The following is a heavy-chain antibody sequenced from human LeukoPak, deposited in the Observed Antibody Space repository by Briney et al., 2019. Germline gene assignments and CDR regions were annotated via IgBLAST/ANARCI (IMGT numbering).Heavy chain of an antibody. CDR3: ARTFYDTLDSDAFDF. J-gene: IGHJ3*01. CDR2: INSDSGGT. CDR1: GYTFTGYY. Sequence: GASLRLSCTASGYTFTGYYMHWVRQAPGQGLEWVGWINSDSGGTNNAQTFQGRVTMTRDTAISTAYMELSRLRSDDTAVYYCARTFYDTLDSDAFDFWGQGTMVIVSS. V-gene: IGHV1-2*02. D-gene: IGHD2/OR15-2a*01.